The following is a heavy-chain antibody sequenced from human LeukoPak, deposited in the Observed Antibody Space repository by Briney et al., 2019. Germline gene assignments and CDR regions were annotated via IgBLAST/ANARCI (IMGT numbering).Heavy chain of an antibody. CDR3: AKGYSYGTDY. D-gene: IGHD5-18*01. Sequence: GGSLRLSCAASGFIFSSYGMHWVRQAPGKGLEWVAFIRYDGSNKDYADSVKGRFTISRDNSKNTLYMQMNSLRAEDTAVYYCAKGYSYGTDYWGQGTLVTVSS. CDR2: IRYDGSNK. CDR1: GFIFSSYG. J-gene: IGHJ4*02. V-gene: IGHV3-30*02.